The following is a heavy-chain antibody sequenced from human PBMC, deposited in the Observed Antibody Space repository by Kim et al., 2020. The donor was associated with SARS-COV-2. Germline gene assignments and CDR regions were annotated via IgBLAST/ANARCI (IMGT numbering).Heavy chain of an antibody. CDR1: GFTFSSYG. Sequence: GGSLRLSCAASGFTFSSYGMHWVRQAPGKGLEWVAVIWYDGSNKYYADSVKGRFTISRDNSKNTLYLQMNSLRAEDTAVYYCAKDYRAYCGGDCSIRNFDYWGQGTLVTVSS. V-gene: IGHV3-33*06. J-gene: IGHJ4*02. CDR3: AKDYRAYCGGDCSIRNFDY. CDR2: IWYDGSNK. D-gene: IGHD2-21*02.